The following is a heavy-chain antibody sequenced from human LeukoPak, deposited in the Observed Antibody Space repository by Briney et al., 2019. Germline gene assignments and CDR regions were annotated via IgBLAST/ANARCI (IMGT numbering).Heavy chain of an antibody. Sequence: PGGSLRLSCAASGFIFSNYAMSWVRQAPGKGLEWVSAISGSGGTTYYADSVKVRFTISRDNSKTTVYLQMSSLRVEDTAVYYCAHPGVLIPLWGQGTLVTVSS. D-gene: IGHD7-27*01. CDR2: ISGSGGTT. CDR1: GFIFSNYA. J-gene: IGHJ4*02. CDR3: AHPGVLIPL. V-gene: IGHV3-23*01.